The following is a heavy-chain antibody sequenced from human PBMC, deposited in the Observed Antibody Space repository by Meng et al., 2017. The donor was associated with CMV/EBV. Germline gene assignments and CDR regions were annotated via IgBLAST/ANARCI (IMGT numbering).Heavy chain of an antibody. CDR1: GGTFSSYA. D-gene: IGHD2-2*01. J-gene: IGHJ4*02. Sequence: SVKVSCKASGGTFSSYAISWVRQAPGQGLEWMGGIIPILGIANYAQKFQGRVTITTDKSTSTAYMELSSLRSEDTAVYYCAIQLGYCSSTSCERDFDHWGQGTLVTVSS. V-gene: IGHV1-69*10. CDR2: IIPILGIA. CDR3: AIQLGYCSSTSCERDFDH.